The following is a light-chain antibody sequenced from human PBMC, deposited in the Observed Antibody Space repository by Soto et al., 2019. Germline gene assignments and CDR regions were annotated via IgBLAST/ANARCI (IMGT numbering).Light chain of an antibody. V-gene: IGKV3-11*01. CDR1: QNINNY. Sequence: EIVLTQSPATLSLSPGERATLSCRASQNINNYLAWYQQKPGQAPRLVIYTSSNRAAGIPARFSGSGSGTDFTLTISGLEPEDFAIYYCHQRSDWPLTFGGGTKVEIK. CDR2: TSS. CDR3: HQRSDWPLT. J-gene: IGKJ4*01.